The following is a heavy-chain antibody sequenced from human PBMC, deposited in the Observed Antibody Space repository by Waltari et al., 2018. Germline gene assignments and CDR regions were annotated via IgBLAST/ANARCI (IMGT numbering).Heavy chain of an antibody. CDR2: INHSGST. Sequence: QEQLQQWGAGLLKPSETLSLTCAVYGGSFSGYYWSWIRQPPGKGLEWIGEINHSGSTNYNPSLKSRVTISVDTSKNQFSLKLSSVTAADTAVYYCARGRGRWLQLNYFDYWGQGTLVTVSS. CDR3: ARGRGRWLQLNYFDY. CDR1: GGSFSGYY. D-gene: IGHD5-12*01. V-gene: IGHV4-34*01. J-gene: IGHJ4*02.